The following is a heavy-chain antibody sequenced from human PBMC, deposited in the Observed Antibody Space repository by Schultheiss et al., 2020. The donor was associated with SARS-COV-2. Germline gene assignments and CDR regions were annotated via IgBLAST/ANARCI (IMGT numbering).Heavy chain of an antibody. Sequence: GESLKISCAASGFTFSSYEMNWVRQAPGKGLEWVSYISSSGSTIYYADSVKGRFTISRDNAKNSLYLQMNSLRAKETAVYYCARDQYCSGGSCYSSDYFDYWGQGTLVTVSS. CDR1: GFTFSSYE. J-gene: IGHJ4*02. CDR2: ISSSGSTI. V-gene: IGHV3-48*03. CDR3: ARDQYCSGGSCYSSDYFDY. D-gene: IGHD2-15*01.